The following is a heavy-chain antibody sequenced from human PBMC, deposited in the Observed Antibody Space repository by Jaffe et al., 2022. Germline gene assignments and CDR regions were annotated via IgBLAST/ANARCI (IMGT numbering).Heavy chain of an antibody. CDR3: ARGTDQLARS. CDR1: GFNFSRYW. J-gene: IGHJ4*02. V-gene: IGHV3-74*01. D-gene: IGHD1-1*01. Sequence: EVQLVESGGGLVQPGGSLRLSCAASGFNFSRYWMQWVRQAPGKGLEWVSQINSYGSSTNYADSVKGRFTISRDNAKNTLYLQMSSLRAEDTALYYCARGTDQLARSWGQGTLVTVSS. CDR2: INSYGSST.